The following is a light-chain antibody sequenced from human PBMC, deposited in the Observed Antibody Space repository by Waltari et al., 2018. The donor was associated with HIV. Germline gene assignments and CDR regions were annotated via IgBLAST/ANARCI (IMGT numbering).Light chain of an antibody. J-gene: IGLJ2*01. Sequence: QSALTQPRSVSGSPGQSVTISCTGTSSDVGGYNYVSWYQQHPGKAPKFMIYDVNKRPSGVPDRFSGSKSGNTASLTISGLQAEDEADYYCCSYADNYPVVFGGGTK. V-gene: IGLV2-11*01. CDR3: CSYADNYPVV. CDR1: SSDVGGYNY. CDR2: DVN.